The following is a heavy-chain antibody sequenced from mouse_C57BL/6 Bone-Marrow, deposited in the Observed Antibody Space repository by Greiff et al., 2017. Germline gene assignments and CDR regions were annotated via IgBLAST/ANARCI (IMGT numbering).Heavy chain of an antibody. CDR2: IRLKSDNYET. J-gene: IGHJ3*01. D-gene: IGHD2-3*01. V-gene: IGHV6-3*01. CDR3: TADGWFAY. Sequence: ESGGGLVQPGGSMKLARVGSGFTFSNYWINWVRQSPETGLEWDAHIRLKSDNYETQYAESVKGRFTISRYDSNSSVYLQMNNLWAEDAGIYYCTADGWFAYWCRGTLVTVSA. CDR1: GFTFSNYW.